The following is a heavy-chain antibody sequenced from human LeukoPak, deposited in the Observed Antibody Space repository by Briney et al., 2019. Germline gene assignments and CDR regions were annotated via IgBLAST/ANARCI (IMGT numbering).Heavy chain of an antibody. Sequence: PSQTLSLTCTVSSGSISSGGYYWSWIRQHPGKGLEWIGYIYYSGSTYYNPSLKSRVTISVDTSKNQFSLKLSSVTAADTAVYYCARDAGEQLAFDYWGQGTLVTVSS. V-gene: IGHV4-31*03. CDR1: SGSISSGGYY. J-gene: IGHJ4*02. CDR3: ARDAGEQLAFDY. CDR2: IYYSGST. D-gene: IGHD6-13*01.